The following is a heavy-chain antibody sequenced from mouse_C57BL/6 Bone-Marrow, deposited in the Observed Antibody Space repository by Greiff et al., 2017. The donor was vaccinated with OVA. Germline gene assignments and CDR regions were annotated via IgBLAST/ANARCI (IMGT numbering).Heavy chain of an antibody. CDR3: ARHYYGSGRDFDY. D-gene: IGHD1-1*01. CDR1: GFTFSSYG. Sequence: EVQLVESGGDLVKPGGSLKLSCAASGFTFSSYGMSWVRQTPDKRLEWVATISSGGSYTYYPDSVKGRFTISRDNAKNTLYLQMSSLKSEDTAMYYCARHYYGSGRDFDYWGQGTTLTVSS. J-gene: IGHJ2*01. CDR2: ISSGGSYT. V-gene: IGHV5-6*01.